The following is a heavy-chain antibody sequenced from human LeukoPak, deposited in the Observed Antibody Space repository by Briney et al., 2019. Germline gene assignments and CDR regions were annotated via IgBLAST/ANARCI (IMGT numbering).Heavy chain of an antibody. V-gene: IGHV3-48*03. CDR3: AREYTGSECFDY. CDR1: GFTFSSYE. J-gene: IGHJ4*02. D-gene: IGHD5-12*01. CDR2: ISDTPNTM. Sequence: PGGSLRLSCVASGFTFSSYEMNWVRQAPGKGLEWVSYISDTPNTMYYADSVKGRFTISRDNAKNSLFLQMNSLRVDDTAVYYCAREYTGSECFDYWGQGTLVTVSS.